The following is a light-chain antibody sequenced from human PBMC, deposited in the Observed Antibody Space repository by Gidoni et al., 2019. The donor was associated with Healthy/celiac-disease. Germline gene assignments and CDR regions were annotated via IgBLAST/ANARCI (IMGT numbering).Light chain of an antibody. J-gene: IGKJ3*01. V-gene: IGKV3-20*01. CDR3: QQYGSSPLT. CDR2: GAS. CDR1: QSVSSSY. Sequence: EIVLTQSPGTLSLSPRERATLSCRASQSVSSSYLAWYQQKPGQAPRLLIYGASSRATGIPDRFSGSGSGTDFTLTISRLEPEDFAVYYCQQYGSSPLTFGPGTKVDIK.